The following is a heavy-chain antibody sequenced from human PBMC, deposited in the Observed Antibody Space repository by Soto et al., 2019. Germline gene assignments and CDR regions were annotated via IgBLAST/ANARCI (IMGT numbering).Heavy chain of an antibody. CDR3: ARPDFGDYWYFDL. D-gene: IGHD4-17*01. J-gene: IGHJ2*01. V-gene: IGHV1-69*08. Sequence: QDQLVQSGAEVKKPGSSVKVSCKAFGGPFSSHTFSWVRQAPGQGLEWMGRIITALGTTTYAQKFQGRVTITADESVTTVYMELNSLRTEDPAVYYCARPDFGDYWYFDLWGRGTLVTVSS. CDR2: IITALGTT. CDR1: GGPFSSHT.